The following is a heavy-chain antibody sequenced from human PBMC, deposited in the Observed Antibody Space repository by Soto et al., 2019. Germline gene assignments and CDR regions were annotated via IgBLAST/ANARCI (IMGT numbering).Heavy chain of an antibody. Sequence: PGESLKISCKGSGYSFTNYWIGWVRQMPGKGLEWMGLIFPADSDIRYSPSFQGQVTISADESISTAYLQWNSLRASDTAMYYCVRRRDSFDYWGQGTLVTVSS. CDR1: GYSFTNYW. J-gene: IGHJ4*02. CDR2: IFPADSDI. D-gene: IGHD2-21*02. CDR3: VRRRDSFDY. V-gene: IGHV5-51*01.